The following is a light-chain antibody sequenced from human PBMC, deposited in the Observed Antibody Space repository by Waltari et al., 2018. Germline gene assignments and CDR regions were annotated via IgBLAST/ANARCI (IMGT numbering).Light chain of an antibody. Sequence: QSALTQPASVSGSPGHSITISCTGTSSDVGAYDYVSWYQQYPGKAPKLMIFEDSNRPSGASIRFSGSKSGNTASLTISGLLPEDEADYYCSSFTTSSTQVFGTGTKVTVL. CDR3: SSFTTSSTQV. CDR2: EDS. J-gene: IGLJ1*01. CDR1: SSDVGAYDY. V-gene: IGLV2-14*01.